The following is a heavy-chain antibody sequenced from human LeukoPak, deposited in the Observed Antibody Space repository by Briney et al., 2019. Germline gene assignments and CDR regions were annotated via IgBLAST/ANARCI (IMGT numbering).Heavy chain of an antibody. Sequence: PSETLSLTCTVSGGSISSSSHYWGWIRQPPGKGLEWIGDIHYSGTTYYNPSLKSRVTISVDTSKNQFSLKLTSVTAADTAVYYCARRLIGFDTWGQETLVTVSS. D-gene: IGHD3-22*01. CDR3: ARRLIGFDT. J-gene: IGHJ5*02. V-gene: IGHV4-39*01. CDR2: IHYSGTT. CDR1: GGSISSSSHY.